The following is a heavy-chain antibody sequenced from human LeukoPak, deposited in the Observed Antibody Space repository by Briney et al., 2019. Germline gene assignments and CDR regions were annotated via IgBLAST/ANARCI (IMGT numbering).Heavy chain of an antibody. CDR3: ARDLGWQLVIDP. D-gene: IGHD6-6*01. V-gene: IGHV4-30-4*08. Sequence: PSETLSLTCTVSGGSISSGDYYWSWIRQPPGKGLEWIGYIYYSGSTYYNPSLKSRVTISVDTSKNQFSLKLSSVTAADAAVYYCARDLGWQLVIDPWGQGTLVTVSS. CDR1: GGSISSGDYY. CDR2: IYYSGST. J-gene: IGHJ5*02.